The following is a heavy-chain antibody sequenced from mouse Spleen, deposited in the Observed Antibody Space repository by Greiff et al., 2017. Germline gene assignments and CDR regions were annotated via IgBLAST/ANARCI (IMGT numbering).Heavy chain of an antibody. V-gene: IGHV1S81*02. J-gene: IGHJ3*01. CDR2: INPSNGRT. CDR3: ARGGNWFAY. Sequence: VKLQESGAELVKPGASVKLSCKASGYTFTSYWMHWVKQRPGQGLEWIGEINPSNGRTNYNEKFKSKATLTVDNSSSTAYMQLSSLTSEDSAVYYCARGGNWFAYWGQGTLVTVSA. CDR1: GYTFTSYW.